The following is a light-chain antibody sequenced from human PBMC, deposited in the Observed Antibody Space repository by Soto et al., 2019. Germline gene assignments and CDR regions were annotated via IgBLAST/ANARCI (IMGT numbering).Light chain of an antibody. Sequence: ALTQPASGSGSPGQSITISCTGTSSDVGGYNYVSWYQHHPGKAPKLIIYDVSNRPSGVSIRFSGSKSDNTASLTISGLQPEDEADYHCSSYTTSNTRQIVFGTGTKVTVL. CDR1: SSDVGGYNY. J-gene: IGLJ1*01. CDR3: SSYTTSNTRQIV. V-gene: IGLV2-14*03. CDR2: DVS.